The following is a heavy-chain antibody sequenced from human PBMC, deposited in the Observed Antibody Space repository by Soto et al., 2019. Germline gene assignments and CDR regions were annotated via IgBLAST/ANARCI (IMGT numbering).Heavy chain of an antibody. V-gene: IGHV1-58*02. CDR2: IVVGSGNT. D-gene: IGHD3-10*01. J-gene: IGHJ4*02. CDR1: GFTFTHSA. CDR3: AAVYYYGDSDPRSRID. Sequence: QMQLVQSGPEVKKPGTSVTVSCKASGFTFTHSAIQWVRQARGQIREWIGWIVVGSGNTNYAPKFPERVTITWDMSTFTASRELSTLRSEDTAVYYCAAVYYYGDSDPRSRIDWGKGTLVPVSS.